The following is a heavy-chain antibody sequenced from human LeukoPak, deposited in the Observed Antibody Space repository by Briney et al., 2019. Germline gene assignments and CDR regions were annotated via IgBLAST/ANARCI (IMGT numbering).Heavy chain of an antibody. V-gene: IGHV1-2*02. J-gene: IGHJ4*02. D-gene: IGHD1-7*01. CDR3: ARDAGTTSFDY. Sequence: ASVKVSCKASGYTFTGYYMHWVRQAPGQELEWMGWINPNSGGTNYAQKFQGRVTMTRDTSISTAYMELRSLRSDDTAVYYCARDAGTTSFDYWGQGTLVTVSS. CDR2: INPNSGGT. CDR1: GYTFTGYY.